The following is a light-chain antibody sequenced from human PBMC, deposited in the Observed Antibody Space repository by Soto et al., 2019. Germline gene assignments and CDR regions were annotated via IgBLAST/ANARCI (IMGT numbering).Light chain of an antibody. Sequence: ETVLTQSPGTLSLSPGERATLSCRASQTIRSNYLAWYRQTPGQAPRLLIYGASNRATGIADRFSGSGSGKAFTLFTSSLGPEDFALYYFQHNGSSPWTFGKGTKVEIK. V-gene: IGKV3-20*01. CDR3: QHNGSSPWT. J-gene: IGKJ1*01. CDR2: GAS. CDR1: QTIRSNY.